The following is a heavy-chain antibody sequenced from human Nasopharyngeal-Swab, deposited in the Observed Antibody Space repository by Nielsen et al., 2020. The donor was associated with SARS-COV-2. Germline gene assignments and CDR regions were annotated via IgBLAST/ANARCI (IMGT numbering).Heavy chain of an antibody. Sequence: WVRPPPGEGLEWVGSIYYCGSTYYNPSLKSRVTISVDTSKNQFSLKLSSVTAADTAVYYCARPRGSGWYREAFDIWGQGTMVTVSS. CDR3: ARPRGSGWYREAFDI. V-gene: IGHV4-39*01. CDR2: IYYCGST. D-gene: IGHD6-19*01. J-gene: IGHJ3*02.